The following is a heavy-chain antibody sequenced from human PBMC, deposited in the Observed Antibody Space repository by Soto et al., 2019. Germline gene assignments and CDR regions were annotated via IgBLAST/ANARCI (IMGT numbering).Heavy chain of an antibody. CDR1: GFTFSSYG. CDR3: AKDLVPIAADYYFDY. V-gene: IGHV3-30*18. J-gene: IGHJ4*02. CDR2: ISYDGSNK. Sequence: QVQLVESGGGVVQPGRSLRLSCAASGFTFSSYGMHWVRQAPGKGLEWVAVISYDGSNKYYADSVKGRFTISRDNSKNTLDLQMNSLRAEDTAVYYCAKDLVPIAADYYFDYWGQGTLVTVSS. D-gene: IGHD6-25*01.